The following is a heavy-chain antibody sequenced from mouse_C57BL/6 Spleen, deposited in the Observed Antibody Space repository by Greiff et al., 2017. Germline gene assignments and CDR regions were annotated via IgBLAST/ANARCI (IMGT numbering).Heavy chain of an antibody. CDR1: GYTFTDYY. J-gene: IGHJ2*01. D-gene: IGHD2-1*01. CDR2: INPYNGGT. CDR3: ARRYYGNSRHYFDY. V-gene: IGHV1-19*01. Sequence: VQLQQSGPVLVKPGASVKMSCKASGYTFTDYYMNWVKQSHGKSLEWIGVINPYNGGTSYNQKFKGKATLTVDKSSSTADMELNSLPSEDSAVYYCARRYYGNSRHYFDYWGQGTTLTVSS.